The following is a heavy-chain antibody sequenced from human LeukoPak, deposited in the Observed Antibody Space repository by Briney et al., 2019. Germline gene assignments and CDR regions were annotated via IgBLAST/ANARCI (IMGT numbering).Heavy chain of an antibody. Sequence: GGSLRLPCAASGFTFSTYSMNWVRQAPGKGLEWVSYISSSGSTIYYADSVKGRFTISRDNAKSSLYLQMNSLRAEDTAVYYCARVSVTMVRGVMLLLRRGDYGMDVWGQGTTVTVSS. CDR2: ISSSGSTI. J-gene: IGHJ6*02. CDR3: ARVSVTMVRGVMLLLRRGDYGMDV. D-gene: IGHD3-10*01. CDR1: GFTFSTYS. V-gene: IGHV3-48*04.